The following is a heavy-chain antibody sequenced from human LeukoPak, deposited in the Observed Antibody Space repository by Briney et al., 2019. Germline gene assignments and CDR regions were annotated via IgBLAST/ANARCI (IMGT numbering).Heavy chain of an antibody. J-gene: IGHJ4*02. CDR3: ARGASIVVVPAARRGYYFDY. D-gene: IGHD2-2*01. Sequence: GGSLRLSCAASGFTFSSYSMNWVRQAPGKGLEWVSSISSSSSYIYYADSVKGRFTISRDNAKNSLYLQMNSLGAEDTAVYYCARGASIVVVPAARRGYYFDYLGQGTLVTVSS. V-gene: IGHV3-21*01. CDR2: ISSSSSYI. CDR1: GFTFSSYS.